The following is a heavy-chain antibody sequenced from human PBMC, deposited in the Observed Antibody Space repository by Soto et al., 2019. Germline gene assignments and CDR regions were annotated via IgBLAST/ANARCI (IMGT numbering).Heavy chain of an antibody. CDR1: GFAFTTYY. J-gene: IGHJ4*02. V-gene: IGHV3-7*03. D-gene: IGHD3-10*01. Sequence: GGSLRLSCAASGFAFTTYYMTWVRQAPGKGLEWVASIKNDGSEQYYVDSVKGRFTISRDNAKNSLYLQMNSLRAGDTALYYCSRENWFQDYWGQGTLVTVSS. CDR3: SRENWFQDY. CDR2: IKNDGSEQ.